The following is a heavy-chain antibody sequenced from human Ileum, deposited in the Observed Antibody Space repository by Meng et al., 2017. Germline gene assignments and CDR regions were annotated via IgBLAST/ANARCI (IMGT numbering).Heavy chain of an antibody. Sequence: QVQRVQSGAEVKRPGSSVKVSCKTYGGTFNTYAISWVRQAPGQGLEWMGGIIPIIGTPNYAQKFQGRVTITADISTTTAYMEMSSLRSDDTAVYYCARELPSTIVGFDRWGQGALVTVSS. D-gene: IGHD2-2*01. CDR1: GGTFNTYA. V-gene: IGHV1-69*06. CDR2: IIPIIGTP. CDR3: ARELPSTIVGFDR. J-gene: IGHJ4*02.